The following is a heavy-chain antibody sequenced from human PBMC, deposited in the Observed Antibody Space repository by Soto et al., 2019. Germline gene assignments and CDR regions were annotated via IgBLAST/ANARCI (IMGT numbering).Heavy chain of an antibody. CDR1: GYTFTSYG. Sequence: GASVKVSCKASGYTFTSYGISWVRQAPGQGLEWMGWISAYNGNTNYAQKLQGRVTMTTDTSTSTAYMELRSLRSDDTAVYYCARYFYDFWSGYYHWFDPWGQGTLVTVSS. CDR3: ARYFYDFWSGYYHWFDP. CDR2: ISAYNGNT. D-gene: IGHD3-3*01. V-gene: IGHV1-18*01. J-gene: IGHJ5*02.